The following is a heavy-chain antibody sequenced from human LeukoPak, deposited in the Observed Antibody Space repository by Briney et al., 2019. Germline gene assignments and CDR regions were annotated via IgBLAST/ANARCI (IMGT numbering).Heavy chain of an antibody. J-gene: IGHJ4*02. D-gene: IGHD3-22*01. Sequence: ASVKVSCKASGYTFTSYGISWVRPAPGKGLEWMGWINDYNGNINNAQKLQGRVSMPTDTSTSTAYMELRSLRSDDTAVYYCAREVAGYYYDSSGPPGYWGQGTLVTVSS. CDR1: GYTFTSYG. V-gene: IGHV1-18*01. CDR3: AREVAGYYYDSSGPPGY. CDR2: INDYNGNI.